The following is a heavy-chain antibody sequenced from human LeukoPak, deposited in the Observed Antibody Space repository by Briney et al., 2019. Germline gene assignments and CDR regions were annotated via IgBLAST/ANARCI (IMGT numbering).Heavy chain of an antibody. V-gene: IGHV4-59*01. CDR2: IYYSGST. Sequence: SETLSLTCTVSGGSISSYYWSWIRQPPGKGLEWIGYIYYSGSTNYNPSLKGRVTISVDTSKNQFSLKLSSVTAADTAVYYCAPFLRGYFDYWGQGTLVTVSS. CDR1: GGSISSYY. D-gene: IGHD2/OR15-2a*01. CDR3: APFLRGYFDY. J-gene: IGHJ4*02.